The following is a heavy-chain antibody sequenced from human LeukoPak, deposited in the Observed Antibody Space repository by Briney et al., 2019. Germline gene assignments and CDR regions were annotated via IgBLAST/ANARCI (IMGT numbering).Heavy chain of an antibody. Sequence: PGGSLGLSCAASGFTFDDYGMSWVRQAPGKGLELVSGINWNGGSTGYADSVKGRFTISRDNAKNSLYLQMNSLRAEDTALYYCARGDSSGQGAFDIWGQGTMVTVSS. V-gene: IGHV3-20*04. J-gene: IGHJ3*02. CDR1: GFTFDDYG. D-gene: IGHD6-19*01. CDR3: ARGDSSGQGAFDI. CDR2: INWNGGST.